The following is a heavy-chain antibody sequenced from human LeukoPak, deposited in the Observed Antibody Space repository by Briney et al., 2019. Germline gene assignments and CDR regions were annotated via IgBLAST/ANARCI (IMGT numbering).Heavy chain of an antibody. J-gene: IGHJ4*02. CDR3: ARGRGQTWDY. CDR2: IFTGDSDT. D-gene: IGHD5-24*01. CDR1: GYSSTTHW. V-gene: IGHV5-51*01. Sequence: GESLKISCKGSGYSSTTHWIGWVRRLPGKGREWMGIIFTGDSDTRYSPSFQGQVTISADKSISTAYLQWSSLKASDNAMYYCARGRGQTWDYWGQGTLVTVSS.